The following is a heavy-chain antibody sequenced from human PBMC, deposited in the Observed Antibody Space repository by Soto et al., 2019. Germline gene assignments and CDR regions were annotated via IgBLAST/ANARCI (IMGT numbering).Heavy chain of an antibody. Sequence: SETLSLTCTVSGGSISSYYWSWIRQPPGKGLEWIGYIYYSGSTNYNPSLKSRVTISVGTSKNQFSLKLSSVTAADTAVYYCAREYSRGWYNWFDPWGQGTLVTAPQ. J-gene: IGHJ5*02. CDR3: AREYSRGWYNWFDP. D-gene: IGHD6-19*01. V-gene: IGHV4-59*01. CDR1: GGSISSYY. CDR2: IYYSGST.